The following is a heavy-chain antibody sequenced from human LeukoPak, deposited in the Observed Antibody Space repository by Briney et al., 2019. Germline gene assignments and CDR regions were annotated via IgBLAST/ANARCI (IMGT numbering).Heavy chain of an antibody. CDR2: IISIFGTA. D-gene: IGHD6-19*01. CDR1: GGTFSNYA. V-gene: IGHV1-69*05. Sequence: SVKVSCKASGGTFSNYAISWVRQAPGQGLEWMGRIISIFGTANYAQKFQGRVTITTDESTNTAYMELSSLRSEDTAVYYCARGNWDSSGWYYDYWGQGTLVTVSS. J-gene: IGHJ4*02. CDR3: ARGNWDSSGWYYDY.